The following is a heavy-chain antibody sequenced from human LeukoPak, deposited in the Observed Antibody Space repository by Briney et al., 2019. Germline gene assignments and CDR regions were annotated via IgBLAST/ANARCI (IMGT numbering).Heavy chain of an antibody. CDR2: ISYDGSNK. V-gene: IGHV3-30*03. CDR1: GFTFSSYG. D-gene: IGHD3-10*01. Sequence: GRSLRLSCAASGFTFSSYGMHWVRQAPGKGLEWVAVISYDGSNKYYADSVKGRFTISRDNSKNTLYLQMNSLRAEDTAVYYCARPTEYGSGSHDAFDIWGQGTMVTVSS. CDR3: ARPTEYGSGSHDAFDI. J-gene: IGHJ3*02.